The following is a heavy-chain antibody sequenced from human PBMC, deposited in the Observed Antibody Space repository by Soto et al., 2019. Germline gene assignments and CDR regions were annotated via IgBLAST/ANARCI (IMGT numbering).Heavy chain of an antibody. Sequence: TLSLTCTVSGGSISSYYWSWIRQPPGKGLEWIGYIYYSGSTNYNPSLKSRVTISVDTSKNQFSLKLTSVTAADTAVYYCARGGYDWGPWGQGALVTVSS. J-gene: IGHJ5*02. CDR2: IYYSGST. CDR1: GGSISSYY. D-gene: IGHD3-16*01. V-gene: IGHV4-59*01. CDR3: ARGGYDWGP.